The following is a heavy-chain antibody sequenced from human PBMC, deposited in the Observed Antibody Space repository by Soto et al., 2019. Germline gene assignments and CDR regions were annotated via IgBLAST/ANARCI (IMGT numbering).Heavy chain of an antibody. CDR3: AKEGSGLAH. Sequence: GVLRLSCAASGFTFKNYAVTWVRQAPGKGLEWVSSTTASGAVTYYTDSVKGRFTIARDNSKNTLYLQMDSLRAEDTAVYYCAKEGSGLAHWGQGTLVTVSS. J-gene: IGHJ5*02. CDR2: TTASGAVT. V-gene: IGHV3-23*01. CDR1: GFTFKNYA. D-gene: IGHD6-19*01.